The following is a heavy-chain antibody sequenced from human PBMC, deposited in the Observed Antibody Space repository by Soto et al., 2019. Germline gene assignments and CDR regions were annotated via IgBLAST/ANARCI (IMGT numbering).Heavy chain of an antibody. Sequence: EVQLLECGGNLVQPGGSLRLSCAASGFTFSTYGMTWVRQAPGKGLEWVSSISDSGDSTYYADSVKGRFTISRDNSKNTLFLQMNSLRAEDTAVYYCAKDHAWGRRVTTRFDYWGQGALVTVSS. CDR3: AKDHAWGRRVTTRFDY. CDR1: GFTFSTYG. CDR2: ISDSGDST. J-gene: IGHJ4*02. V-gene: IGHV3-23*01. D-gene: IGHD4-17*01.